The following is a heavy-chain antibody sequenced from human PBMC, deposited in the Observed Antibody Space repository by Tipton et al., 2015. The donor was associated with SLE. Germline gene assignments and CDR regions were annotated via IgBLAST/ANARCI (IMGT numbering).Heavy chain of an antibody. CDR2: ISHDGANK. CDR1: GFTFRNYG. J-gene: IGHJ4*02. V-gene: IGHV3-30*19. CDR3: ARDVGVDFDY. D-gene: IGHD3-3*01. Sequence: SGFTFRNYGMHWVRQAPGKGLEWVAAISHDGANKYYADSVRGRFTISTDSSKNTLYLQMNSLRAEDTAVYYCARDVGVDFDYWGQGTLVTVSS.